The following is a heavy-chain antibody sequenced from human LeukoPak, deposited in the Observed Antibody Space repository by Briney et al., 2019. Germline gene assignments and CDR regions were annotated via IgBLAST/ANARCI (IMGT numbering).Heavy chain of an antibody. CDR3: AKDSLIVVVVLFDY. CDR1: GFTFSNAW. Sequence: PGGSLRLSCAASGFTFSNAWMSWVRQAPGKGLEWVSAISGSGGSTYYADSVKGRFTISRDNSKNTLYLQMNSLRAEDTAVYYCAKDSLIVVVVLFDYWGQGTLVTVSS. V-gene: IGHV3-23*01. J-gene: IGHJ4*02. D-gene: IGHD3-22*01. CDR2: ISGSGGST.